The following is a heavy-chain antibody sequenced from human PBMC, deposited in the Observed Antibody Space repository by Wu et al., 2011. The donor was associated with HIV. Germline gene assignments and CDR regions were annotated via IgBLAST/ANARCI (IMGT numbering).Heavy chain of an antibody. J-gene: IGHJ6*02. CDR1: GGTFSSHA. D-gene: IGHD6-6*01. V-gene: IGHV1-69*08. CDR3: ARTKLDRRGNXPVSISSYAGLDV. CDR2: IIPLFGTT. Sequence: QDHLVQSGGEVKKPGSSVKVSCKASGGTFSSHAIYWVRQAPGQGFEWMGRIIPLFGTTNYAQKFQGRLTMTADKSTNTAYMEVSSLRSEDTAVYFXARTKLDRRGNXPVSISSYAGLDVWGQGPRSPS.